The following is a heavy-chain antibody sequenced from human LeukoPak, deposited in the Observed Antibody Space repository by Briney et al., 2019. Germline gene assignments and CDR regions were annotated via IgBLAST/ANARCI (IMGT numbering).Heavy chain of an antibody. CDR3: AKDPNSSGWYMDFFDY. Sequence: GGSLRLSCAASGFTFSSYGMSWVRQAPGKGLEWVSAISGSGGSTYYADSVKGRFTISRDNSKNTLYLQMNSLRAEDTAVYYCAKDPNSSGWYMDFFDYWGQGALVTVSS. CDR2: ISGSGGST. V-gene: IGHV3-23*01. J-gene: IGHJ4*02. CDR1: GFTFSSYG. D-gene: IGHD6-19*01.